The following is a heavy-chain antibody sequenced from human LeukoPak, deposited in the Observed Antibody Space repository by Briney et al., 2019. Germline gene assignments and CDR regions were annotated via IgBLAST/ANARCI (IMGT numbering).Heavy chain of an antibody. CDR2: IYPADSDT. Sequence: PGESLKISCKGSGYIFTNYWIGWVRQMPEKGLEWMGIIYPADSDTRYSPSFQGQVTISADKSINSAYLQWSSLKASDTAVYYCARLVCSSTSCYSGFDYWGQGTLVTVSS. CDR1: GYIFTNYW. CDR3: ARLVCSSTSCYSGFDY. D-gene: IGHD2-2*01. V-gene: IGHV5-51*01. J-gene: IGHJ4*02.